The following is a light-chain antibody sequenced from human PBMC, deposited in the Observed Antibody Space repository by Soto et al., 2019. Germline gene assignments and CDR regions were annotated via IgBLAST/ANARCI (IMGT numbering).Light chain of an antibody. Sequence: QPVLTQSSSASASLGSSVKLTCTLSSGHSSYIIAWHQQQPGKAPRHLMNLERSGTYNKGSGIPDRFSGSSSGADRYLTISNLQFEDEADYYCETWGSNARVFGGGTKLTVL. CDR1: SGHSSYI. CDR2: LERSGTY. CDR3: ETWGSNARV. J-gene: IGLJ3*02. V-gene: IGLV4-60*02.